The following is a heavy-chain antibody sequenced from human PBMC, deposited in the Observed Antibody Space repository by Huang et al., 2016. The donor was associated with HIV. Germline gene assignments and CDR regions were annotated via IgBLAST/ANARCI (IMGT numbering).Heavy chain of an antibody. Sequence: QVQLVQSGAEVKKPGASVNVSCKTSGYSITAYYIHWLRQAPGQGLEWMGWIHPNSGATKYAEKFQDRGTMTRDTSISTAYMELSSLRSDDTAMYYCARGIRNGGSYFHFDYWGQGTLVPVSS. D-gene: IGHD1-26*01. V-gene: IGHV1-2*02. J-gene: IGHJ4*02. CDR1: GYSITAYY. CDR2: IHPNSGAT. CDR3: ARGIRNGGSYFHFDY.